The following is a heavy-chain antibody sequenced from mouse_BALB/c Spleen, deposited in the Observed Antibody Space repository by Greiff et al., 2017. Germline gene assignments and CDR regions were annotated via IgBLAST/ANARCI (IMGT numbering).Heavy chain of an antibody. J-gene: IGHJ3*01. CDR2: ISYSGST. D-gene: IGHD4-1*01. CDR3: ARGFGRFAY. V-gene: IGHV3-2*02. CDR1: GYSITSDYA. Sequence: DVKLQESGPGLVKPSQSLSLTCTVTGYSITSDYAWNWIRQFPGNKLEWMGYISYSGSTGYNPSLKSRISITRDTSKNQFFLQLNSVTTEDTATYYCARGFGRFAYWGQGTLVTVSA.